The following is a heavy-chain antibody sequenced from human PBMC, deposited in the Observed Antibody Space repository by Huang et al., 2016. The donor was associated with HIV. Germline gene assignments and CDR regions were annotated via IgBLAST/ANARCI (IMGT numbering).Heavy chain of an antibody. CDR1: GFKFSNYW. D-gene: IGHD2-15*01. V-gene: IGHV3-74*01. CDR2: IKIDGRTT. Sequence: EEHLVESGGGLVQPGGSLRLSCEASGFKFSNYWMQWVRQAPGKGLMWVLRIKIDGRTTDYADSVKGRFTFSRDNAKNTLYLQMSSLTAEDTAIYYCARAGGFEIWGQGTVVTVSS. CDR3: ARAGGFEI. J-gene: IGHJ3*02.